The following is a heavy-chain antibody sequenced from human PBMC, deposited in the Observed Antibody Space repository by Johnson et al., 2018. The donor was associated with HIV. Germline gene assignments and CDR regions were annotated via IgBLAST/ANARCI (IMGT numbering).Heavy chain of an antibody. D-gene: IGHD3-22*01. CDR1: GFSFSNYA. V-gene: IGHV3-64*01. CDR3: AIPYYYESGAYH. CDR2: ISKNGDNT. J-gene: IGHJ3*01. Sequence: VQLVESGGGLVQPGGSLRLSCAASGFSFSNYAIHWVRKAPGKGLEYVSAISKNGDNTYYASSVEGRFTISRDNSKNTVYLQMGSLRSEDMAVYYCAIPYYYESGAYHWGLGTMVTVSS.